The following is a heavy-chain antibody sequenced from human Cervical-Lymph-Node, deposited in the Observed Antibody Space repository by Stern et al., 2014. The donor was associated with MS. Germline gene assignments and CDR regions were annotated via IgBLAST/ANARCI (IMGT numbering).Heavy chain of an antibody. CDR1: GFTFTTYT. CDR2: ITARSDYI. Sequence: EVQLVESGGGLAKPGGSLRLSCVGSGFTFTTYTMNWVRQAPGKGLEWVASITARSDYIYYADSIKGRFTVSRDNVNNSLYLHLNSLSAEDTGVYYCARDPLGVTGTTGWFDPWGQGTLVTVSS. J-gene: IGHJ5*02. CDR3: ARDPLGVTGTTGWFDP. V-gene: IGHV3-21*06. D-gene: IGHD1-20*01.